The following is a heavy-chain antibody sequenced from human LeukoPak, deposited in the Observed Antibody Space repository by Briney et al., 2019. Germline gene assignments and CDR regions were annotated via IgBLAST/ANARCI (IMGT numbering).Heavy chain of an antibody. V-gene: IGHV3-21*01. CDR1: GFTLSTYW. CDR3: ARVESVRDYFDY. CDR2: ISSSSNYI. Sequence: KPGGSLRLSCAASGFTLSTYWMHWVRQAPGKGLEWVSSISSSSNYIYYADSVKGRFTISRDNAKNSLFLQMNSLRAEDTAVYYCARVESVRDYFDYWGQGTLVTVSS. J-gene: IGHJ4*02.